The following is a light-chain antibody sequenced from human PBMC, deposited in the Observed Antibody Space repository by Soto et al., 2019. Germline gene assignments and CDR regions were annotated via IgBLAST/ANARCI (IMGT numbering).Light chain of an antibody. CDR3: SSCAGSNNPYV. V-gene: IGLV2-8*01. Sequence: QSALTQPPSASGSPGQSVTISCTGTSSDVGGCKFVSWYQQYPGKAPKLIIYEVSKRPSGVPDRFSGFKSGNTASMTVSGLRTEDEADYYCSSCAGSNNPYVFGTGTKLTVL. CDR2: EVS. J-gene: IGLJ1*01. CDR1: SSDVGGCKF.